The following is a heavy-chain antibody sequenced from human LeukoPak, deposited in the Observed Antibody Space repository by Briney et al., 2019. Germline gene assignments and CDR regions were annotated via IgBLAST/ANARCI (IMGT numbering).Heavy chain of an antibody. V-gene: IGHV4-59*07. J-gene: IGHJ6*03. CDR3: ARVWSGYYDYMDV. CDR2: IYYSGST. D-gene: IGHD3-3*01. Sequence: ADTLSLMCSVWCGPMNRFYWMWIREPPGKALVGIGYIYYSGSTNYNPSLKSRVTISVDTSKNQFSLKLSSVTAADTAVYYCARVWSGYYDYMDVWGKGTTVTVSS. CDR1: CGPMNRFY.